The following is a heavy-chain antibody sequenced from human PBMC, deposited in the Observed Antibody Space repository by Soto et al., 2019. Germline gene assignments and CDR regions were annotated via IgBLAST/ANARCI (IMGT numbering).Heavy chain of an antibody. CDR3: ARDRSSSDV. Sequence: QLVQSGAEVKKPGASVKVSCKASGYTFRKYGISWVRQAPGQGLEWMGWVSPYNGNTDYAQSLRDRVTMTTDTSTSTAYMELRSLTSDDTAVYFCARDRSSSDVWGQGTMVTVSS. CDR1: GYTFRKYG. CDR2: VSPYNGNT. V-gene: IGHV1-18*01. J-gene: IGHJ3*01.